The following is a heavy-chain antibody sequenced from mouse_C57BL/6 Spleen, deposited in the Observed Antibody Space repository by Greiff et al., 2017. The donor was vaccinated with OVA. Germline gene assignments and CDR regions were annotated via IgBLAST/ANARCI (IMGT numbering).Heavy chain of an antibody. CDR1: GYTFTDYY. CDR2: IYPGSGNT. CDR3: ARYGSSGYYYAMDY. J-gene: IGHJ4*01. Sequence: QVQLQQSGAELVRPGASVKLSCKASGYTFTDYYINWVKQRPGQGLEWIARIYPGSGNTYYNEKFKGKATLTAEKSSSTAYMQLSSLTSEDSAVYFCARYGSSGYYYAMDYRGQGTSVTVSS. D-gene: IGHD1-1*01. V-gene: IGHV1-76*01.